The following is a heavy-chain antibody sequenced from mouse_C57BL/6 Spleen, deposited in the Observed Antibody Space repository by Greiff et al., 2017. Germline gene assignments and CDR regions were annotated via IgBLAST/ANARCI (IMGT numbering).Heavy chain of an antibody. J-gene: IGHJ2*01. CDR1: GYTFTSYG. D-gene: IGHD1-1*01. CDR2: IYPRSGNT. CDR3: AREGLRTYYFDC. V-gene: IGHV1-81*01. Sequence: QVQLQQSGAELARPGASVKLSCKASGYTFTSYGISWVKQRTGQGLEWIGEIYPRSGNTYYNEKFKGTATLTADKSSSTAYMELRGLTSEDSAVYFCAREGLRTYYFDCWGQGTTLSVSS.